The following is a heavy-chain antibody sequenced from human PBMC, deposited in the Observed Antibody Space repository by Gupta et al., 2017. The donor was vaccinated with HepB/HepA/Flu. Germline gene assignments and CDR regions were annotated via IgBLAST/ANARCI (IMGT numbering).Heavy chain of an antibody. V-gene: IGHV3-23*01. D-gene: IGHD3-9*01. Sequence: QAPGKGLEWVSGISASGGSTYYADSVKGRFTISRDNSKNTLYLQMNSLRAEDTAVYYCAKDLRAGHFDWLYPFDYWGQGTLVTVSS. CDR3: AKDLRAGHFDWLYPFDY. J-gene: IGHJ4*02. CDR2: ISASGGST.